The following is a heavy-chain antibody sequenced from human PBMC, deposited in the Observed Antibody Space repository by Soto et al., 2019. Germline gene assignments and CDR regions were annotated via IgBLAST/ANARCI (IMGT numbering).Heavy chain of an antibody. CDR2: IRAYNGNT. CDR1: GYTFTSYG. D-gene: IGHD2-15*01. Sequence: ASVKDSCKASGYTFTSYGIRWVRQAPGQGLEWMGWIRAYNGNTNYAQKLQGRVTTTTDTSTSTDYMELRSMRSVDTAVYYCARGGSWQHDAFDPWGKGTMVTVSS. CDR3: ARGGSWQHDAFDP. V-gene: IGHV1-18*01. J-gene: IGHJ3*01.